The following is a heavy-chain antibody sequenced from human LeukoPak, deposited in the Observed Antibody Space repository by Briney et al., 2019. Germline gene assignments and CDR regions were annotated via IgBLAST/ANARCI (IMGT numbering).Heavy chain of an antibody. D-gene: IGHD4-11*01. V-gene: IGHV3-11*01. CDR2: ISSSGGTI. CDR1: GFTVSDYY. CDR3: ARDPLATTVTTPGH. J-gene: IGHJ4*02. Sequence: GGSLRLSCAASGFTVSDYYMSWIRQAPGKGLEWVSYISSSGGTIYYADSVKGRFTISRDNAKNSLYLQMNSLRAEDTAVYYCARDPLATTVTTPGHWGQGTLVTVSS.